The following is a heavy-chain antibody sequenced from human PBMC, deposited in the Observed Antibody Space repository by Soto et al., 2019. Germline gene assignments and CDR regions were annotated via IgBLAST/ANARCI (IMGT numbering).Heavy chain of an antibody. D-gene: IGHD3-3*01. V-gene: IGHV3-72*01. Sequence: PGGSLRLSCAASGFTFSDHYMDWVRQAPGKGLEWVGRTRNKANSYTTEYAASVKGRFTISRDDSKNSLYLQMNSLKTEDTAVYYCKSPVLRFLEWLPPDYYYYYMDVWGKGTTVTVSS. CDR1: GFTFSDHY. CDR2: TRNKANSYTT. CDR3: KSPVLRFLEWLPPDYYYYYMDV. J-gene: IGHJ6*03.